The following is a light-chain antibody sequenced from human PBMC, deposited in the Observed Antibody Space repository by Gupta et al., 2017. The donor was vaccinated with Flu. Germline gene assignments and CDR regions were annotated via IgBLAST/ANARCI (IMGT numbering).Light chain of an antibody. Sequence: SSELTQDPAVSVALGQTVRITCQGDSLRSYYASWYQQKPGQAPVLVIYGKHNRPSGIPDRFSGSSSGNTASLIITGAQAEDEADYYCNSRDSSGNHFVFGGGTKLTVL. J-gene: IGLJ2*01. CDR3: NSRDSSGNHFV. V-gene: IGLV3-19*01. CDR1: SLRSYY. CDR2: GKH.